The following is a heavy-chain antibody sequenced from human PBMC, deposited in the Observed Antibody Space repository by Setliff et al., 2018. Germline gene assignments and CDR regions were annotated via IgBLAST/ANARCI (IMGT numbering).Heavy chain of an antibody. CDR1: GYTFTSYG. V-gene: IGHV1-18*01. D-gene: IGHD3-9*01. CDR2: ISAYNGNT. Sequence: GASVKVSCKASGYTFTSYGISWVRQAPGQGLEWMGWISAYNGNTNYAQKLQGRVTMTTDTSTSTAYMELRSLRSDDTAVYYCARVLEPNYDILTGYYYYYYYGMDVWGQGTTVTVSS. CDR3: ARVLEPNYDILTGYYYYYYYGMDV. J-gene: IGHJ6*02.